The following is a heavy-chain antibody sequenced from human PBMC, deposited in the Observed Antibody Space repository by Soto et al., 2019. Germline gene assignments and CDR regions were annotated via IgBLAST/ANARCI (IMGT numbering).Heavy chain of an antibody. CDR2: IYYSGST. D-gene: IGHD5-18*01. J-gene: IGHJ4*02. CDR3: ARGSIYSYGYVLFAY. CDR1: GDSVSSGSYY. V-gene: IGHV4-61*01. Sequence: SETLSLTCTVSGDSVSSGSYYWCWIRQPPGKGLEWIGYIYYSGSTNYNPSLKSRVTISVDTSENQFSLNLSSVTAADTAVYYCARGSIYSYGYVLFAYWGQGTLVTVSS.